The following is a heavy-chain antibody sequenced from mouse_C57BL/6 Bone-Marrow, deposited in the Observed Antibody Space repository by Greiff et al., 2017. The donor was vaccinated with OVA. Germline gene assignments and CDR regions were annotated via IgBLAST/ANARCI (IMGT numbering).Heavy chain of an antibody. D-gene: IGHD2-3*01. CDR1: GYTFTSYW. CDR2: IDPSDSYT. CDR3: AIYDGYYGAY. Sequence: VQLQQPGAELVRPGTSVKLSCKASGYTFTSYWMHWVKQRPGQGLEWLGVIDPSDSYTNYNQKFKGKATLTVDTSSSTAYMQLSSLTSEDSAVYYCAIYDGYYGAYWGQGTLVTVSA. V-gene: IGHV1-59*01. J-gene: IGHJ3*01.